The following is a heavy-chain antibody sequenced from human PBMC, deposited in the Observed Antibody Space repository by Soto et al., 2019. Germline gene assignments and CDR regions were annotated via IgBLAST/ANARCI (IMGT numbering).Heavy chain of an antibody. J-gene: IGHJ6*02. CDR1: GGSISSSSYY. CDR3: ARPSSDYDILTGTYYGMDV. V-gene: IGHV4-39*01. CDR2: IYYSGST. D-gene: IGHD3-9*01. Sequence: QLQLQESGPGLVKPSETLSLTCTVSGGSISSSSYYWGWIRQPPGKGLEWIGSIYYSGSTYYNPSLKRRVTISVDTSKNQFSLKLSSVTAADTAVYYCARPSSDYDILTGTYYGMDVWGQGTTVTVSS.